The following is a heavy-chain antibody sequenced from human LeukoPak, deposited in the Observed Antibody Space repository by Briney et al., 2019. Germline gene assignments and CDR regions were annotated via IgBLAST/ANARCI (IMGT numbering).Heavy chain of an antibody. V-gene: IGHV4-4*07. J-gene: IGHJ4*02. CDR3: SGEPSGSGGYSFDY. CDR2: IYNSENT. CDR1: GCSISRYY. Sequence: PSGTLSLTCTVSGCSISRYYLSWIRQPAGKGLEWMGRIYNSENTNYNPSPKSGLTMSINTNKNQFPQQQSSVTAADTAVYYCSGEPSGSGGYSFDYWGQGTLFTVSS. D-gene: IGHD5-12*01.